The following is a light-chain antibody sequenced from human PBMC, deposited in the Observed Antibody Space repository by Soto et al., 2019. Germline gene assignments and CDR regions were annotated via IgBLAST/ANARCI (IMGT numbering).Light chain of an antibody. Sequence: SVLTQPPSASGTPGQRVTISCSGSSSNIGSNYVYWYQQLPGTAPKLLIYSNNQRPSGVPDRFSGSKSGTSASLAISGLRSEDEADYYCAAWVDSLSGYVFGTGTKVTVL. CDR2: SNN. CDR3: AAWVDSLSGYV. J-gene: IGLJ1*01. V-gene: IGLV1-47*02. CDR1: SSNIGSNY.